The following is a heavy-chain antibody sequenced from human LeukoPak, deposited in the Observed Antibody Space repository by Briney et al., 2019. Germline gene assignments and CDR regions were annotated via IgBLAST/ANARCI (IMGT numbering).Heavy chain of an antibody. Sequence: TGGSLRLSCAASGFTFSSYAMSWVRQAPGKGLEWVSAISGSGGSTYYADSVKGRFTISRDNSKNTLYLQMNSLRAEDTAVYYCAKDYYGSGYRGPDYWGQGTLVTVSS. CDR3: AKDYYGSGYRGPDY. V-gene: IGHV3-23*01. CDR1: GFTFSSYA. D-gene: IGHD3-10*01. J-gene: IGHJ4*02. CDR2: ISGSGGST.